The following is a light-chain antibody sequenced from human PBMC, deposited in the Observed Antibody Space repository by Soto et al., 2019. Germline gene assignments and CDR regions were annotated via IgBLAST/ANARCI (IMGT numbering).Light chain of an antibody. Sequence: DIVMTQSPDSLAVSLGVRATINCKSSQSVLYSSNNKNYLAWYQQKPGQPPKLVIYWASTRESGVPDRFSGSGSGTDFTLTVSSLQAEDVAVYYCQQYYTTPITFGQGTRLEIK. CDR1: QSVLYSSNNKNY. CDR3: QQYYTTPIT. J-gene: IGKJ5*01. CDR2: WAS. V-gene: IGKV4-1*01.